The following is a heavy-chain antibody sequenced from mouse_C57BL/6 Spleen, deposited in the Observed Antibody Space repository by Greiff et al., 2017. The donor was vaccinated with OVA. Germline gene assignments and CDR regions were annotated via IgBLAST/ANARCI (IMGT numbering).Heavy chain of an antibody. CDR2: ISSGGSYT. V-gene: IGHV5-6*01. CDR3: ARCPYDGSSYYALDY. Sequence: EVHLVESGGDLVKPGGSLKLSCAASGFTFSSYGMSWVRQTPDKRLEWVATISSGGSYTYYPDSVKGRFTISRDNAKNTLFLQLTRLRSEDTAMFYCARCPYDGSSYYALDYWGQGTSVTVSS. J-gene: IGHJ4*01. D-gene: IGHD1-1*01. CDR1: GFTFSSYG.